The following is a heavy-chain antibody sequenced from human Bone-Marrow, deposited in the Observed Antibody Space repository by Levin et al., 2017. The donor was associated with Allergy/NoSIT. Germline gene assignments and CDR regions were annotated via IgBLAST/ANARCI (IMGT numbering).Heavy chain of an antibody. Sequence: GESLKISCAASGFTFSRYDMHWVRQATGKGLEWVSAIATTGDTYYADSARGRFSISRENAKNSLYLQMNRLRVEDTAVYYCVRGDGYADYHGLDVWGQGTTVTVSS. CDR1: GFTFSRYD. D-gene: IGHD5-24*01. V-gene: IGHV3-13*01. CDR3: VRGDGYADYHGLDV. CDR2: IATTGDT. J-gene: IGHJ6*02.